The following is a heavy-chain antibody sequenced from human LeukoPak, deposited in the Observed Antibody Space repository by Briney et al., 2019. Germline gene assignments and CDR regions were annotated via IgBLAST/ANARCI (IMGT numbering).Heavy chain of an antibody. V-gene: IGHV4-59*08. CDR2: IYYSGST. Sequence: SETLSLSCTVSGGSISTYYWSWIRQPPGKGLEWIGYIYYSGSTNYNPSLKSRVTISVDTSKNQFSLKLSSVTAADTAVYYCARQKYYYYGMDVWGQGTTVTVSS. CDR1: GGSISTYY. CDR3: ARQKYYYYGMDV. J-gene: IGHJ6*02.